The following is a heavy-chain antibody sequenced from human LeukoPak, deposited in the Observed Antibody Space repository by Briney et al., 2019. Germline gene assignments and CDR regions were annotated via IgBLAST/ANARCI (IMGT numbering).Heavy chain of an antibody. V-gene: IGHV4-39*07. Sequence: SETLSFTGTVSGGSISSSPDYWRWIRQPPGKGLECIGKIFYSGNTIYNPSLSSRAIISLDTSNKQLSLHLTSVTAADTAVYYCARDLSKYSNGVLWGQGILVTVSS. J-gene: IGHJ4*02. CDR3: ARDLSKYSNGVL. CDR1: GGSISSSPDY. D-gene: IGHD4-11*01. CDR2: IFYSGNT.